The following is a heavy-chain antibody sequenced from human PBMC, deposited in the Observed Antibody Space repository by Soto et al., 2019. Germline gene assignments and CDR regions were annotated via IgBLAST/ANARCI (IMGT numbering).Heavy chain of an antibody. D-gene: IGHD3-22*01. J-gene: IGHJ6*02. CDR3: ARDGIGVVTHPYYYYGMDV. CDR1: GGSISSGGYY. CDR2: IYYSGST. Sequence: QVQLQESGPGLVKPSQTLSLTCTVSGGSISSGGYYWSWIRQHPGKGLEWIGYIYYSGSTYYNPSRKSRVTISVDTSKNQFSLKLSSVTAADTAVYYCARDGIGVVTHPYYYYGMDVWGQGTTVTVSS. V-gene: IGHV4-31*03.